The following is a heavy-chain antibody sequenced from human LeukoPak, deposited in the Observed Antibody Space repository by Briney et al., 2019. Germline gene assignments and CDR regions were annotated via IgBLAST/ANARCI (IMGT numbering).Heavy chain of an antibody. CDR1: GFTFSSYG. CDR2: IWYDGSNK. V-gene: IGHV3-33*01. CDR3: ARDYGDYGFDY. D-gene: IGHD4-17*01. Sequence: GGALRLSCAASGFTFSSYGMHWVRQAPGKGLEWVAVIWYDGSNKYYADSVKGRFTISRDNSKNTLYLQMNSQRAEDTAVYYCARDYGDYGFDYWGQGTLVTVSS. J-gene: IGHJ4*02.